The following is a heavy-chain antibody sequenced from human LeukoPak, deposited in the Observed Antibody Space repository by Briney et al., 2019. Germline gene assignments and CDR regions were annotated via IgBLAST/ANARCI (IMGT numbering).Heavy chain of an antibody. Sequence: AGGSLRLSCAASGFTFSSYGMHWVRQAPGKGLEWVAFIRYDGSNKYYADSVKGRFTISRDNSKNTLYLQMNSLRAEDTAVYYCAKGPGRMVRGVIRSAEYFQHWGQGTLVTVSS. D-gene: IGHD3-10*01. J-gene: IGHJ1*01. CDR2: IRYDGSNK. V-gene: IGHV3-30*02. CDR1: GFTFSSYG. CDR3: AKGPGRMVRGVIRSAEYFQH.